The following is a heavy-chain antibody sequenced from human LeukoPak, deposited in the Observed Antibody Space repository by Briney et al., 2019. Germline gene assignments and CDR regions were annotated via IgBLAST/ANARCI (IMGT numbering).Heavy chain of an antibody. CDR1: GFTFSSNW. CDR2: INSDGSRT. V-gene: IGHV3-74*01. CDR3: GRGFSGGLDY. J-gene: IGHJ4*02. Sequence: GGSLRLSCAASGFTFSSNWMHWVRQAPGKGLVWVSRINSDGSRTSYADTMKGRFTISRDNAKNTLYLQMNSLRAEDTAVYYCGRGFSGGLDYWGQGNLVTVSS. D-gene: IGHD2-15*01.